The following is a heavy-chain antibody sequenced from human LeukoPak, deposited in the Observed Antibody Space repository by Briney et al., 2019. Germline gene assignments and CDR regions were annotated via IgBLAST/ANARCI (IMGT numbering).Heavy chain of an antibody. Sequence: GGSLRLSCAASGFTFSSYWMHWVRQAPGKGLVWVSRINTDGSSTSYADSVKGRFTISRDNAKNTLYLQMNSLRAEDTAVYYCARSPHLAAFDIWGQGTMVTVSS. V-gene: IGHV3-74*01. CDR2: INTDGSST. CDR3: ARSPHLAAFDI. D-gene: IGHD3-3*02. J-gene: IGHJ3*02. CDR1: GFTFSSYW.